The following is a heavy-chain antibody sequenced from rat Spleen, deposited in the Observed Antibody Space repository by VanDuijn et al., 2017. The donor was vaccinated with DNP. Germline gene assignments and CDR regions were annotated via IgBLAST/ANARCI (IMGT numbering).Heavy chain of an antibody. CDR2: INPGSGGT. Sequence: QIQLRQSGAEPAKPGSSVKISCKASGYTFTTYYITWIKQTTGQGLEWIGIINPGSGGTNYNVKFKDKATLTVDKSSSTAFMQLSSLTPDDSAVYYCARRRLPYWYFDFWGPGTMVTVSS. CDR1: GYTFTTYY. V-gene: IGHV1-43*01. J-gene: IGHJ1*01. D-gene: IGHD1-4*01. CDR3: ARRRLPYWYFDF.